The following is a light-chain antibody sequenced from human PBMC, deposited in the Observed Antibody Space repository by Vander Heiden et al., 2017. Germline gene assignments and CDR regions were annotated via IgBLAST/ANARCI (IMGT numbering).Light chain of an antibody. CDR1: QNVNHT. CDR2: GAS. CDR3: QQYNNWPRT. Sequence: EIVMTQSPATLSVSPGDRATLSCRASQNVNHTFAWYQQNRGQAPRLLIYGASTRATGVPARFSGSGSGTEFTLTISSLQSEDFAFYYCQQYNNWPRTFGQGTKLEIK. J-gene: IGKJ2*01. V-gene: IGKV3-15*01.